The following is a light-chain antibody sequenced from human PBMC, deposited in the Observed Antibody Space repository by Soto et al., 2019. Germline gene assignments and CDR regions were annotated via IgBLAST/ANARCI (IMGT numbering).Light chain of an antibody. V-gene: IGLV4-69*01. Sequence: QPVLTQSPSASASLGASVKLTCTLSGGHSSYAIAWHQQQPEKGPRFLMKLNSDGSHNKGDGIPDRFSGSSSGAERCLTISSLQSEDEADYYCSAYAGSNNFVFGSGTKLTVL. CDR3: SAYAGSNNFV. CDR2: LNSDGSH. J-gene: IGLJ1*01. CDR1: GGHSSYA.